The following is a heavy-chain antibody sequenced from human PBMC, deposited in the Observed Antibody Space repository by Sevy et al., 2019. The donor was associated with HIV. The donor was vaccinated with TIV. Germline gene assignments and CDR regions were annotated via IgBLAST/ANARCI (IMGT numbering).Heavy chain of an antibody. CDR2: ISSSSSYI. Sequence: GGSLRLSCAASGFTVSSNYMSWVRQAPGKGLEWVSSISSSSSYIYYADSVKGRFTISRDNAKNSLYLQMNSLRAEDTAVYYCARDPYTARGDYWGQGTLVTVSS. CDR1: GFTVSSNY. CDR3: ARDPYTARGDY. V-gene: IGHV3-21*01. D-gene: IGHD5-18*01. J-gene: IGHJ4*02.